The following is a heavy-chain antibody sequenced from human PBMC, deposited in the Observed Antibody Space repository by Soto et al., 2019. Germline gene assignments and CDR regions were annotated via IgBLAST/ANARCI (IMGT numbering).Heavy chain of an antibody. Sequence: EVQLVESGGGLVQPGRSLRLSCVASGFTADDYALHWVRQAPGKGLEWVSGISSNSDTIHYADSVKGRFTISRDNAKNSLFLQMNRLRPEDAAVYYCAKDMNWGGMTTIHYFDSWGQGTLVTVSS. V-gene: IGHV3-9*02. CDR3: AKDMNWGGMTTIHYFDS. CDR1: GFTADDYA. D-gene: IGHD4-17*01. CDR2: ISSNSDTI. J-gene: IGHJ4*02.